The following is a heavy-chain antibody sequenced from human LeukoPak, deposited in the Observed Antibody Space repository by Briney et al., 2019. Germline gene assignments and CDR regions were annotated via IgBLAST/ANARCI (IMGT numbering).Heavy chain of an antibody. V-gene: IGHV1-2*02. CDR1: GYTFTGYY. Sequence: ASVKVSCKASGYTFTGYYVHWLRQAPGQGLEWVGWINPSSGGTNCAQKFQGRVTMTRDTSISATYMELSSLTSEDTAIYYCSTKVDPLGDYWGQGTLVTVSS. CDR3: STKVDPLGDY. CDR2: INPSSGGT. J-gene: IGHJ4*02. D-gene: IGHD7-27*01.